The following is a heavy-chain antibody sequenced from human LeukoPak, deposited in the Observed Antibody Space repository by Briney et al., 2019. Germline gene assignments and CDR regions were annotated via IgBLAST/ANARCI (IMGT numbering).Heavy chain of an antibody. CDR3: ATSMDAIVGATSWFDP. D-gene: IGHD1-26*01. J-gene: IGHJ5*02. CDR2: IIPIFGTA. CDR1: GGTFSIYA. Sequence: GASVNVSYKASGGTFSIYAINWVRQAPGQGLEWMGKIIPIFGTANYAQKFQGRVTINADDSTSTAYMELSSLRSEDTAVYYCATSMDAIVGATSWFDPWGQGTLVTVAS. V-gene: IGHV1-69*13.